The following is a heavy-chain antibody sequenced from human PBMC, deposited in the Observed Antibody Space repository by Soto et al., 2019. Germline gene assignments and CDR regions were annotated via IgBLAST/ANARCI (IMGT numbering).Heavy chain of an antibody. J-gene: IGHJ5*02. CDR2: INHSGST. CDR3: ARVPGP. CDR1: GGSISSGGYY. Sequence: SETLSLTCAVSGGSISSGGYYWSWIRQPPGKGLEWIGEINHSGSTNYNPSLKSRVTISVDTSKNQFSLKLSSVTAADTAVYYCARVPGPWGQGTLVTVSS. V-gene: IGHV4-30-2*01. D-gene: IGHD7-27*01.